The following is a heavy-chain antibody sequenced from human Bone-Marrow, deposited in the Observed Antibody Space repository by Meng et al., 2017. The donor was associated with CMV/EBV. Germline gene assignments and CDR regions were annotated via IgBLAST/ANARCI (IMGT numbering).Heavy chain of an antibody. Sequence: QVQLPEPGRGRVMPSGTRLLPSAVSGGSISSSNWWSWVRQPPGKGLEWIGEIYHSGSTNYNPSLKSRVTISVDKSKNQFSLKLSSVTAADTAVYYCARGTDYGDYYFDYWGQGTLVTVSS. CDR2: IYHSGST. D-gene: IGHD4-17*01. J-gene: IGHJ4*02. CDR1: GGSISSSNW. CDR3: ARGTDYGDYYFDY. V-gene: IGHV4-4*02.